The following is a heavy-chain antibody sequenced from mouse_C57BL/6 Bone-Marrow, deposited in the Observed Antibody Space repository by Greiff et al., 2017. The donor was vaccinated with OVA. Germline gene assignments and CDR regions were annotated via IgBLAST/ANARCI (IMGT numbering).Heavy chain of an antibody. D-gene: IGHD2-5*01. Sequence: QVQLQQSGAELVRPGASVTLSCKASGYTFTDYEMHWVKQTPVHGLEWIGAIDPETGGTAYNQKFKGKAILTADKSSSTAYMELRSLTSEDSAVYYGTRSYSSYGDFDYWGQGTTLTVSS. CDR2: IDPETGGT. V-gene: IGHV1-15*01. J-gene: IGHJ2*01. CDR1: GYTFTDYE. CDR3: TRSYSSYGDFDY.